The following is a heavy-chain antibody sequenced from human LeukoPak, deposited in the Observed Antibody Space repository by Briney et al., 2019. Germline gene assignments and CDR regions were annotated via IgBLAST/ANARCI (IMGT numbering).Heavy chain of an antibody. D-gene: IGHD6-13*01. V-gene: IGHV1-18*01. J-gene: IGHJ4*02. Sequence: ALVKVSCKASGYTFTSYGISWVRQAPGQGLEWMGWISAYNGNTNYARKLQGRVTLTTDTSTSTAYMELRSLRSDDTAVYYCARDGGYSSSWYGINWGQGTLVTVSS. CDR2: ISAYNGNT. CDR1: GYTFTSYG. CDR3: ARDGGYSSSWYGIN.